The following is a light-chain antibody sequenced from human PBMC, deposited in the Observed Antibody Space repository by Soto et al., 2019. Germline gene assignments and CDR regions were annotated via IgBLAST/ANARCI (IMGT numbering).Light chain of an antibody. Sequence: TQAPATGPVSRGRRDTLSCRASQSVGRNLAWYQQKPGQAPRLLIYDASNRATGIPARFSGSGSGTDFTLTISSLEPKDFAVYYCQQRSNWPPITFGQGTRLEIK. V-gene: IGKV3-11*01. CDR2: DAS. CDR3: QQRSNWPPIT. CDR1: QSVGRN. J-gene: IGKJ5*01.